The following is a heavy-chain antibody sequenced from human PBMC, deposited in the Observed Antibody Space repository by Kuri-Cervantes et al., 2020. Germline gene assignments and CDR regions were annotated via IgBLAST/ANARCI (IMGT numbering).Heavy chain of an antibody. Sequence: GESLKISCAASGFTFSSYAMHWVRQAPGKGLEWVAVISYDGSNKYYADSVKGRFTISRDNSKNTLYLQMNSLRAEDTAVYYCAKRGGSGSYYNVRGGENYFDYWGQGTLVTVSS. CDR2: ISYDGSNK. CDR3: AKRGGSGSYYNVRGGENYFDY. J-gene: IGHJ4*02. D-gene: IGHD3-10*01. V-gene: IGHV3-30*18. CDR1: GFTFSSYA.